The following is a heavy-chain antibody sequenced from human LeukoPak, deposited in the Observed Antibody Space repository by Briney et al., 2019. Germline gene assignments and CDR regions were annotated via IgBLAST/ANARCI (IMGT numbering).Heavy chain of an antibody. V-gene: IGHV3-7*01. CDR1: GFTFSTYW. J-gene: IGHJ4*02. D-gene: IGHD3/OR15-3a*01. CDR3: ARDDGFSCYSY. CDR2: MNPDGGQK. Sequence: GGSLRLSCAASGFTFSTYWMTWVRKAPGKGLEWVANMNPDGGQKYYVDSVKGRFTISRDNAKNSPYLQMNSLTAEDTAVYYCARDDGFSCYSYWGQGTLVTVSS.